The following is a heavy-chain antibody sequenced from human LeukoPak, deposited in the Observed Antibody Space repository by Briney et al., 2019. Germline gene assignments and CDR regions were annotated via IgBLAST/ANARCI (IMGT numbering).Heavy chain of an antibody. CDR3: AGQVVVVAATDWFDP. CDR2: ISWNSGSI. CDR1: GFTFDVYA. Sequence: GGSLRLSCAASGFTFDVYAMLWVRHAPGKSLEGFSGISWNSGSIGYADSVKGRFTISRDNAKNSLYLQMNSLRAEDTALYYCAGQVVVVAATDWFDPWGQGTLVTVSS. D-gene: IGHD2-15*01. V-gene: IGHV3-9*01. J-gene: IGHJ5*02.